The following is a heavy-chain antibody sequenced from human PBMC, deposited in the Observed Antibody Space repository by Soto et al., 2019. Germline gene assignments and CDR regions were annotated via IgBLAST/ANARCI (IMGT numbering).Heavy chain of an antibody. D-gene: IGHD3-3*01. J-gene: IGHJ3*02. Sequence: GGSLRLSCAASGFTFSSYDMHWVRQATGKGLEWVSAIGTAGDTYYPGSVKGRFTISRENAKNSLYLQMNSLRAGDTAVCYCARGSRFLEWLVAFDIWGQGTMVTVSS. CDR3: ARGSRFLEWLVAFDI. CDR2: IGTAGDT. V-gene: IGHV3-13*01. CDR1: GFTFSSYD.